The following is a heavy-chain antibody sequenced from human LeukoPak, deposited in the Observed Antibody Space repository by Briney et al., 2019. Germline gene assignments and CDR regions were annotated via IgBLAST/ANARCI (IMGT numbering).Heavy chain of an antibody. CDR1: GCSLSNYH. D-gene: IGHD3-22*01. J-gene: IGHJ4*02. CDR2: IYSSGST. V-gene: IGHV4-4*07. CDR3: AILYHSSGYYIDY. Sequence: PSETLSLTCIRSGCSLSNYHRPWIRQPAGKGLEWIGRIYSSGSTDYNPSLKSRVTMSVEASKNQFSQRLSCETTAGKAVYCSAILYHSSGYYIDYWGQGTLVTVSS.